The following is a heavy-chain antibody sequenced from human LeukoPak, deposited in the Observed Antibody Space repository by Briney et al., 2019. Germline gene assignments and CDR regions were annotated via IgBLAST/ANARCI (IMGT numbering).Heavy chain of an antibody. J-gene: IGHJ4*02. CDR1: GGTFISYA. CDR2: IIPIFGTA. CDR3: ARSGREDPGWYYFDY. D-gene: IGHD2-15*01. V-gene: IGHV1-69*13. Sequence: SVTVSCKASGGTFISYAISWVRQSPGQGREWMGGIIPIFGTANYAQKFQGRVTITADESTSTAYMELSSLRSEDTAVYYCARSGREDPGWYYFDYWGQGTLVTVSS.